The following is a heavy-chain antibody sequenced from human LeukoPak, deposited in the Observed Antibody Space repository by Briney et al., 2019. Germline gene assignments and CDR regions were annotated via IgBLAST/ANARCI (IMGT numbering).Heavy chain of an antibody. V-gene: IGHV1-58*02. CDR3: AADLGVEPWFGELLPPGGP. D-gene: IGHD3-10*01. Sequence: GASVKVSCKASGFTFTSSAMQWVRQARGQRLEWIGWIVVGSGNTNYAQKFQERVTITRDMSTSTAYMELSSLRSEDTAVYYCAADLGVEPWFGELLPPGGPWGQGTLVTVSS. J-gene: IGHJ5*02. CDR2: IVVGSGNT. CDR1: GFTFTSSA.